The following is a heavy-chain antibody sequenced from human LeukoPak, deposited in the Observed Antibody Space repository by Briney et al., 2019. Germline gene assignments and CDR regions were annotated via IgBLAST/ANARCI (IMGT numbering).Heavy chain of an antibody. CDR2: IYYSGST. CDR3: ARVGISTAFDV. CDR1: GGSIRSWY. V-gene: IGHV4-59*01. J-gene: IGHJ3*01. Sequence: SETLSLTCSVSGGSIRSWYWSWVRQPPGKGLEWIGHIYYSGSTNYSPSLKSRITMSVDTSKNEFSLKLRSVTAADTAFYYCARVGISTAFDVWGQGTMITVSS.